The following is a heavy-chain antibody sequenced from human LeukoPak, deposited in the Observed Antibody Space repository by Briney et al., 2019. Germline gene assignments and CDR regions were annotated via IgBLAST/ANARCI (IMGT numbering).Heavy chain of an antibody. J-gene: IGHJ4*02. Sequence: GGSLRLSCAASGFTFSRFGMHWVRQAPGKGLEWVAVIWYDGSNKYYADSVKGRFTISRDNSKNTLYLQMNSLRAEDTAVYYCARDSRQGWNPYYFDYWGQGTLVTVSS. CDR3: ARDSRQGWNPYYFDY. D-gene: IGHD1-1*01. CDR1: GFTFSRFG. V-gene: IGHV3-33*01. CDR2: IWYDGSNK.